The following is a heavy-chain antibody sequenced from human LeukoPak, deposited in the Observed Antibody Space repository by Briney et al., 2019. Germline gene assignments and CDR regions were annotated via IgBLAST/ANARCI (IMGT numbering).Heavy chain of an antibody. D-gene: IGHD2-2*02. CDR1: GGSISSSSYY. J-gene: IGHJ6*03. V-gene: IGHV4-39*07. Sequence: SETLSLTCTVSGGSISSSSYYWGWIRQPPGKGLEWIGSIYYSGSTYYNPSLKSRVTISVDTSKNQFSLKLSSVTDADTAVYYCARDVVVPAAIVYYYYYMDVWGKGTTVTVSS. CDR2: IYYSGST. CDR3: ARDVVVPAAIVYYYYYMDV.